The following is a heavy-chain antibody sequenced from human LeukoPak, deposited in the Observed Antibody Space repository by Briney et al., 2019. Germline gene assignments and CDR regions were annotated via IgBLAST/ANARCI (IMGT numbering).Heavy chain of an antibody. V-gene: IGHV4-38-2*02. CDR2: ISHSGST. D-gene: IGHD6-13*01. J-gene: IGHJ6*03. CDR1: GYSISSGYY. Sequence: PSETLSLTCTVSGYSISSGYYWGWIRQPPGKGLKWIGSISHSGSTYYNPSLKSRVTISVDTSKNQFSLKLSSVTAADTAVYYCARLAIERYSSSWRPSYYYYMDVWGKGTTVTISS. CDR3: ARLAIERYSSSWRPSYYYYMDV.